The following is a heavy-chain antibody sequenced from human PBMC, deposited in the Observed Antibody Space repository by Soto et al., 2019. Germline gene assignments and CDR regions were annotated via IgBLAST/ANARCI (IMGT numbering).Heavy chain of an antibody. CDR3: ARSYSSGGEFDY. D-gene: IGHD6-19*01. Sequence: GGSLRLSCGASGFTFSNYYMSWIRQAPGKGLEWVSYISSTGRTIYYADSVKGRFTVARDNAKNSLSLKLNSLRVEDTAVYYCARSYSSGGEFDYWGQGTQVTVSS. J-gene: IGHJ4*02. CDR1: GFTFSNYY. V-gene: IGHV3-11*01. CDR2: ISSTGRTI.